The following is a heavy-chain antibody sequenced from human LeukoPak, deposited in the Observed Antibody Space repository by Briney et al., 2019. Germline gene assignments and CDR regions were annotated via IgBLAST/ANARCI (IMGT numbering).Heavy chain of an antibody. Sequence: SETLSLTCTVSGGSISSYYWSWIRQPPGKGLEWIGYIYYSGSTNYNPSLKGRVTISVDTSKNQFSLKLSSVTAADTAVYYCARLTMVRGVIRGVVWFDPWGQGTLVTVSS. CDR3: ARLTMVRGVIRGVVWFDP. J-gene: IGHJ5*02. D-gene: IGHD3-10*01. V-gene: IGHV4-59*01. CDR1: GGSISSYY. CDR2: IYYSGST.